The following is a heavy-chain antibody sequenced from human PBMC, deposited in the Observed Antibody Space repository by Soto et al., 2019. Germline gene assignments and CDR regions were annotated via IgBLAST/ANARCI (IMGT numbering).Heavy chain of an antibody. J-gene: IGHJ6*02. CDR1: GFTFSGSA. CDR2: IRSKANSYAT. CDR3: TRSSLYYDFWSGSASYYYYGMDV. V-gene: IGHV3-73*01. Sequence: AGGSLRLSCAASGFTFSGSAMHWVRQASGKGLEWVGRIRSKANSYATAYAASVKGRFTISRDDSKNTAYLQMNSLKTEDTAVYYCTRSSLYYDFWSGSASYYYYGMDVWGQGTTVTVSS. D-gene: IGHD3-3*01.